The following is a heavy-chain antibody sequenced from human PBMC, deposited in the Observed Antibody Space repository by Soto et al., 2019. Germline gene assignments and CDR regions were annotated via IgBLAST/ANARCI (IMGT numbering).Heavy chain of an antibody. CDR1: GYTFTSYA. J-gene: IGHJ4*02. V-gene: IGHV1-3*01. D-gene: IGHD6-13*01. CDR2: INAGNGNT. CDR3: ARDGGAAAGRGFDY. Sequence: QVQLVQSGAEVKKPGASVKVSCKASGYTFTSYAMHWVRQAPGQRLEWMGWINAGNGNTKYSQKFQGRVTITRDTSASTAYMELSSLRSEDTAVYYCARDGGAAAGRGFDYWGQGTLVTVSS.